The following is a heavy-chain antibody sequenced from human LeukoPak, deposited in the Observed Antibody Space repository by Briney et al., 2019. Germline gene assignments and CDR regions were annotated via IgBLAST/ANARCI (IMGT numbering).Heavy chain of an antibody. CDR3: ARAPGDCSSTSCYASPFDY. Sequence: SETLSLTCAVSGYSISSGYYWGWIRQPPGKGLEWIGSIYHSGSTYYNPSLKSRVTISVDTSKNQFSLKLSSVTAAGTAVYYCARAPGDCSSTSCYASPFDYWGQGTLVTVSS. CDR2: IYHSGST. V-gene: IGHV4-38-2*01. CDR1: GYSISSGYY. D-gene: IGHD2-2*01. J-gene: IGHJ4*02.